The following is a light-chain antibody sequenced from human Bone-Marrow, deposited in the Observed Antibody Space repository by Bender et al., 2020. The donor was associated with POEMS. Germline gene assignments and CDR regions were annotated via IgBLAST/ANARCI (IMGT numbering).Light chain of an antibody. Sequence: QSALTQPASVSGSPGQSITISCTGTSNDIGTYNYVSWYQQHPGKAPKLIIHEVTQRPSGISSRFSGSKSDNTASLTISGLQAEDEADFYCRSYTSSDTHVFGTGTKVTVL. CDR3: RSYTSSDTHV. CDR2: EVT. V-gene: IGLV2-14*01. CDR1: SNDIGTYNY. J-gene: IGLJ1*01.